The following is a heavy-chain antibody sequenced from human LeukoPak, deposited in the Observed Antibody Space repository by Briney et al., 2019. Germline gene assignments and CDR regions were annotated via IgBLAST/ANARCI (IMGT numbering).Heavy chain of an antibody. J-gene: IGHJ6*02. CDR1: GFNFGDYY. Sequence: GGSLRLSCVSSGFNFGDYYMNWIRQSPGKGLEWISYMSSRSGIIYYGGSVKGRFTISRDNAKNSLYLQMNSLRAEDTALYYCAKDTAQYPIYGMDVWGQGTTVTVSS. V-gene: IGHV3-11*01. CDR2: MSSRSGII. D-gene: IGHD2-2*01. CDR3: AKDTAQYPIYGMDV.